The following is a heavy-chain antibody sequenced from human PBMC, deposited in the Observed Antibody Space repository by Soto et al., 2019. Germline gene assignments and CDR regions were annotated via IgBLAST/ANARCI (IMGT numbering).Heavy chain of an antibody. V-gene: IGHV4-34*01. J-gene: IGHJ4*02. Sequence: PSETLSLTCSVYGASFSGYYWSWIRQSPGKGLEWIGEIHHSGSTHYNPSLKSRLTFSIDESQSQFYMMLTSVTAADTALYFCERGHSTYGYDSWGQGSLVTVSS. D-gene: IGHD2-15*01. CDR3: ERGHSTYGYDS. CDR2: IHHSGST. CDR1: GASFSGYY.